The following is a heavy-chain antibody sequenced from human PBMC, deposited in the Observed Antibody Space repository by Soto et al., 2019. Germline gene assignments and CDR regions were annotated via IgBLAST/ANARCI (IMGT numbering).Heavy chain of an antibody. D-gene: IGHD2-15*01. CDR3: ASPPDNSYYYGMDV. Sequence: QVQLVQSGAELKKPGSSVKVSCKASGGTFSSYAISWVRQAPGQGLEWMGGIIPIFGTANYAQKFQGRVTITSDEYTSKAYLELSSLSSEYTAVYYCASPPDNSYYYGMDVWGQWTTVTVSS. CDR2: IIPIFGTA. V-gene: IGHV1-69*05. J-gene: IGHJ6*02. CDR1: GGTFSSYA.